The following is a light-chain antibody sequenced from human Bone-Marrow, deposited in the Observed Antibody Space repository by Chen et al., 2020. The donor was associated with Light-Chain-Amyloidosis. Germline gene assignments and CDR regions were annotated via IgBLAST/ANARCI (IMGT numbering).Light chain of an antibody. CDR3: QQSYSAWT. V-gene: IGKV1-39*01. CDR2: FAS. CDR1: EDIRVY. Sequence: DIQMTQFPSTLSASLGDRVTITCRASEDIRVYLNWYQQKPGKAPKLLIYFASNLEAWVPSRFSGSGSGTDFTLTISSLQPEDSATYYCQQSYSAWTFGQGTKVDIK. J-gene: IGKJ1*01.